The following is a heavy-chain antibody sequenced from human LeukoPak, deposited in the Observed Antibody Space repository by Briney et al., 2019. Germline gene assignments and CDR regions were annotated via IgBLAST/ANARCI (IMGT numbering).Heavy chain of an antibody. CDR1: GGSIRSYY. V-gene: IGHV4-59*08. CDR3: ARGAYGDYGNNWFDP. CDR2: IYYSGST. D-gene: IGHD4-17*01. J-gene: IGHJ5*02. Sequence: SETLSLTCTVSGGSIRSYYWSWIRQPPGKGLERIGYIYYSGSTNYNPSLKSRVTISVDTSKNQFSLKLSSVTAADTAVYYCARGAYGDYGNNWFDPWGQGTLVTVSS.